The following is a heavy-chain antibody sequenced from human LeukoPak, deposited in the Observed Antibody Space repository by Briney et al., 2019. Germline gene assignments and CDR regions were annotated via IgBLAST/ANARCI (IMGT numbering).Heavy chain of an antibody. V-gene: IGHV4-31*03. J-gene: IGHJ6*02. CDR2: IYYSGST. CDR3: AREGILGYCSSTSCYRIDYGMDV. Sequence: SETLSLTCTVSGGSISSGGYYWSWIRQHPGRGLEWIGYIYYSGSTYYNPSLKSRVTISVDTSKIQFSLKLSSVTAADTAVYYCAREGILGYCSSTSCYRIDYGMDVWGQGTTVTVSS. D-gene: IGHD2-2*02. CDR1: GGSISSGGYY.